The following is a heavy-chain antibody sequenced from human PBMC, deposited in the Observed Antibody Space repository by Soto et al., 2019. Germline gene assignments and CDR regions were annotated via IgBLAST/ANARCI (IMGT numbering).Heavy chain of an antibody. CDR1: GFTFSSYA. D-gene: IGHD1-26*01. CDR2: ISGSGGST. V-gene: IGHV3-23*01. Sequence: GGSLRLSCAASGFTFSSYAMSWVRQAPGKGLEWVSAISGSGGSTYYADSVKGRFTISRANSKNTLYLQMNSLRAEDTAVYYCAKDLVGATLILDYWGQGTLVTVSS. J-gene: IGHJ4*02. CDR3: AKDLVGATLILDY.